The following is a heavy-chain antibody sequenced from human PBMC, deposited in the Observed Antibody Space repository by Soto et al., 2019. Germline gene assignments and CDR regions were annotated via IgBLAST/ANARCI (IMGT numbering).Heavy chain of an antibody. CDR1: GGSISSYY. J-gene: IGHJ6*02. V-gene: IGHV4-59*01. CDR2: IYYSGST. CDR3: ARSAMGEWLRFYYYYYGIDV. Sequence: PSETLSLTCTVSGGSISSYYWSWIRQPPGKGLEWIGYIYYSGSTNYNPSLKSRVTISVDTSKNQFSLKLSSVTAADTAVYYCARSAMGEWLRFYYYYYGIDVWGQGTTVT. D-gene: IGHD5-12*01.